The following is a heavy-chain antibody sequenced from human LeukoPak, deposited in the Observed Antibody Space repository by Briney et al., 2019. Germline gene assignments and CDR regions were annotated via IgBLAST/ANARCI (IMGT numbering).Heavy chain of an antibody. CDR3: AKATYYYDSSGYDY. Sequence: GGSLRLSCAASGFTFSSYGMHWVRQAPGKGLEWVAVIWYDGSNKYYADSVKGRFTISRNNSKNTLYLQMNSLRAEDTAVYYCAKATYYYDSSGYDYWGQGTLVTVSS. CDR1: GFTFSSYG. D-gene: IGHD3-22*01. V-gene: IGHV3-33*06. J-gene: IGHJ4*02. CDR2: IWYDGSNK.